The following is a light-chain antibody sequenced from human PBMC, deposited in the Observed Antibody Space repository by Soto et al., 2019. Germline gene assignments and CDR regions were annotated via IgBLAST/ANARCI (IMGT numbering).Light chain of an antibody. CDR3: CSYTSSSTRV. J-gene: IGLJ3*02. Sequence: QSALTQPRSVSGSPGQSVTISCTGTSSDVGDNNYVSWYQQHPGKAPKLMIYDVSKRPSGVPDRFSGSKSGNTASLTISGLQAEDEADYYCCSYTSSSTRVFGGGTKLTVL. CDR1: SSDVGDNNY. V-gene: IGLV2-11*01. CDR2: DVS.